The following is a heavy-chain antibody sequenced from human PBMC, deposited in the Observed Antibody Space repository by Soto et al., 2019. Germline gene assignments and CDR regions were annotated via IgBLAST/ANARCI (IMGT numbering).Heavy chain of an antibody. Sequence: SETLSLTCTGSCGSIRDYFWTWLRQPQGKGLVWIGYIYYSGRTNYNPSLTMRVSIAVDTSKKHFYLHLTPETAADTAVYHCARAGGDDFGDYGGLDDWGQGTLVTVSS. CDR2: IYYSGRT. CDR1: CGSIRDYF. D-gene: IGHD4-17*01. V-gene: IGHV4-59*01. CDR3: ARAGGDDFGDYGGLDD. J-gene: IGHJ4*02.